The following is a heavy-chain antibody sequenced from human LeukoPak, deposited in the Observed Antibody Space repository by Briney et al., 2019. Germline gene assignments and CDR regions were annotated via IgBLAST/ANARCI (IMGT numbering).Heavy chain of an antibody. CDR2: IYYSGST. J-gene: IGHJ5*02. V-gene: IGHV4-34*01. CDR3: ARVAAVAYWFDP. D-gene: IGHD6-13*01. CDR1: GGSFSGYY. Sequence: PSETLSLTCAVYGGSFSGYYWSWIRQPPGKGLEWIGSIYYSGSTYYNPSLKSRVTISVDTSKNQFSLKLSSVTAADTAVYYCARVAAVAYWFDPWGQGTLVTVSS.